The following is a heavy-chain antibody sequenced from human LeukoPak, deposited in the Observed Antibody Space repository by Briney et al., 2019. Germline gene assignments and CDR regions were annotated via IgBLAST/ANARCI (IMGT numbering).Heavy chain of an antibody. CDR1: GFTFSSYG. CDR3: VYSNYNFDY. CDR2: ISYDGSNK. V-gene: IGHV3-30*03. Sequence: GGSLRLSCAASGFTFSSYGMHWVRQAPGKGLEWVAVISYDGSNKYYADSVKGRFTISRDNSKNTLYLQMNSLRAEDTAVYYCVYSNYNFDYWGQGTLVTVSS. D-gene: IGHD4-11*01. J-gene: IGHJ4*02.